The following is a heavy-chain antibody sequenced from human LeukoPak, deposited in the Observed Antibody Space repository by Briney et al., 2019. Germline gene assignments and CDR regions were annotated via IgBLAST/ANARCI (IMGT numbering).Heavy chain of an antibody. D-gene: IGHD6-6*01. V-gene: IGHV3-43*01. J-gene: IGHJ4*02. CDR2: ISWYGGST. CDR3: AKDKYSSSSGNYFDY. Sequence: GGSLRLSCAASGFTFDDYTMHWVRQAPGTGLEWVSLISWYGGSTYYADSVKGRFTISRDNSKNSLYLQMNSLRTEDTALYYYAKDKYSSSSGNYFDYWGQGTLVTVSS. CDR1: GFTFDDYT.